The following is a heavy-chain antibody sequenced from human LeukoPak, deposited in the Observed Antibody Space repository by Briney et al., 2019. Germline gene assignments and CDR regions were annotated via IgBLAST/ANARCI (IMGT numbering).Heavy chain of an antibody. J-gene: IGHJ5*02. CDR1: GGSISSYY. Sequence: SETLSLTCTVSGGSISSYYWSWIRQPAGKGLEWIGRIYTSGSTNYNPSLKSRVTISVDTSKNQFSLKLSSVTAADTAVYYCARDEGHSSSWYVPAPWGQGTLVTVSS. CDR3: ARDEGHSSSWYVPAP. CDR2: IYTSGST. V-gene: IGHV4-4*07. D-gene: IGHD6-13*01.